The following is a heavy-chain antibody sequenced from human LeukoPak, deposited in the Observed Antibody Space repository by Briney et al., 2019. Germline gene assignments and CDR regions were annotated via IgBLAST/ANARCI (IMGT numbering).Heavy chain of an antibody. D-gene: IGHD3-22*01. J-gene: IGHJ4*02. CDR2: ISSSSSYI. CDR1: GFTFSGYS. V-gene: IGHV3-21*01. Sequence: PGGSLRLSCAASGFTFSGYSMNWVRQAPGKGLEWVSSISSSSSYIYYADSVKGRFTISRDNAKNSLYLQMNSLRAEDTAVYYCARDMGYDSSGHPNWGQGTLVTVSS. CDR3: ARDMGYDSSGHPN.